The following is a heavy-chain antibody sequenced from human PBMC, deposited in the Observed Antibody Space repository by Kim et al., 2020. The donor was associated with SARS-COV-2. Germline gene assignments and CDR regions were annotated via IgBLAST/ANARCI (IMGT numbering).Heavy chain of an antibody. V-gene: IGHV4-39*01. J-gene: IGHJ5*02. CDR2: IYYSGST. Sequence: SETLSLTCTVSGGSISSSSYYWGWIRQPPGKGLEWIGNIYYSGSTYYNPSLKSRVTISVDTSKNQFSLKLSPVTAADTAVYYCARLGLPYTNHPVGFDPWGQGTLVTVSS. D-gene: IGHD3-16*01. CDR1: GGSISSSSYY. CDR3: ARLGLPYTNHPVGFDP.